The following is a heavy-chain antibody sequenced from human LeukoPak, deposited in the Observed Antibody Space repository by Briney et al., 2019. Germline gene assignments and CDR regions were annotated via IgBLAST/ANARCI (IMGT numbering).Heavy chain of an antibody. Sequence: GGSLRLSCAASGLTFSSYGMHWVRQAPGRGLEGVAVISSDGSDTYYTDSVKGRFTISRDNSKNTLYLQMNSLRAEDTAVYYCAKDGQYQLLLDYWGQGTLVTVSS. CDR2: ISSDGSDT. CDR3: AKDGQYQLLLDY. D-gene: IGHD2-2*01. J-gene: IGHJ4*02. CDR1: GLTFSSYG. V-gene: IGHV3-30*18.